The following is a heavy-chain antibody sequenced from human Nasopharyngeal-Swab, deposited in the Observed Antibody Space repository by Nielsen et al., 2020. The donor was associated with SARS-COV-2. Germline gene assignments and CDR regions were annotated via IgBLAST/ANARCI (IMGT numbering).Heavy chain of an antibody. CDR3: ARHENWNYDY. CDR1: GSSFTSYW. V-gene: IGHV5-51*01. Sequence: GGSLRLSCKGSGSSFTSYWIGWVRQMPGKGLEWMGIIYPGDSDTRYSPSFQGQVTISADKSISTAYLQWSSLKASDTAMYYCARHENWNYDYWGQGTLVTVSS. J-gene: IGHJ4*02. D-gene: IGHD1-7*01. CDR2: IYPGDSDT.